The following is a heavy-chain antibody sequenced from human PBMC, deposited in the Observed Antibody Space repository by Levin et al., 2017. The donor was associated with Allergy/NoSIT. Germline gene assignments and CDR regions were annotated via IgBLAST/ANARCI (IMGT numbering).Heavy chain of an antibody. D-gene: IGHD3-22*01. CDR1: GFTFSSYA. CDR3: ARDMRAWGVVVINGDNDY. CDR2: ISYDGSNK. V-gene: IGHV3-30*04. Sequence: GGSLRLSCAASGFTFSSYAMHWVRQAPGKGLEWVAAISYDGSNKYYADSVKGRFTISRNNSKNTLYLQMNSLRAEDTAVYYCARDMRAWGVVVINGDNDYWGQGTLVTVSS. J-gene: IGHJ4*02.